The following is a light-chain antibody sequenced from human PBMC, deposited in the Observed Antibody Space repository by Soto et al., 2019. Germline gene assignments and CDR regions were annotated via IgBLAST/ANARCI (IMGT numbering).Light chain of an antibody. V-gene: IGLV1-44*01. CDR1: SSNIGSYT. J-gene: IGLJ2*01. Sequence: QSVLTQPPSASGAPGQRVTISCSGSSSNIGSYTVNWYQQFPGTAPKLVIYSNNQRPSGVPDRFSGSRSGDTASLTVSGLQIDDEADYYCSSYAGNNRMVFGGGTKLTVL. CDR2: SNN. CDR3: SSYAGNNRMV.